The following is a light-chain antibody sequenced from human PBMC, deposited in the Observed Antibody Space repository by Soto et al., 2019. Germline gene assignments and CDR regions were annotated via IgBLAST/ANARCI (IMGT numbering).Light chain of an antibody. CDR2: DVN. J-gene: IGLJ3*02. CDR3: SSYTSSDTLV. V-gene: IGLV2-14*03. CDR1: SSDVGYSNH. Sequence: QSVPTQPASMSGSPGQSITISCTGASSDVGYSNHVSWYQHHPGKVPKLIIYDVNNRPSGVSDRFSGSKSGNTASLTISGLQSEDDGDYYCSSYTSSDTLVFGGGTKLTVL.